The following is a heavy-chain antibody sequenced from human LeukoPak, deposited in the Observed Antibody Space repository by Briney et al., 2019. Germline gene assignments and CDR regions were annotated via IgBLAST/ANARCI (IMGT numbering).Heavy chain of an antibody. CDR1: GGSISSYY. V-gene: IGHV4-59*08. J-gene: IGHJ4*02. CDR2: IYYSGST. D-gene: IGHD3-22*01. CDR3: ARHGADQYYDSSGYYYKYPFDY. Sequence: SETLSLTCTVSGGSISSYYWSWIRQPPGKGLEWIGYIYYSGSTNYNPSLKSRVTISVDTSKNQFSLKLSSVTAADTAVYYCARHGADQYYDSSGYYYKYPFDYWGQGTLVTVSS.